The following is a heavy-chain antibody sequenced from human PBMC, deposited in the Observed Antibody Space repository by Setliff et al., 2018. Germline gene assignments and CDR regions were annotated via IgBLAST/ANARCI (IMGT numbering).Heavy chain of an antibody. J-gene: IGHJ4*02. CDR2: ISSSSSTT. CDR3: VRGYCSSSSCYGTMGY. Sequence: GGSLRLSCAASGFTFSSYSMNWVRQAPGKGLEWVSYISSSSSTTNYADSVKGRFTISRDNAKNTLYLQMNSLRAEDTAVYYCVRGYCSSSSCYGTMGYWGQGTLVTVSS. D-gene: IGHD2-2*01. CDR1: GFTFSSYS. V-gene: IGHV3-48*04.